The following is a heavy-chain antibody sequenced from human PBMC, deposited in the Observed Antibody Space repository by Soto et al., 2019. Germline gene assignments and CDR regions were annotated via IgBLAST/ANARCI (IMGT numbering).Heavy chain of an antibody. D-gene: IGHD3-10*01. CDR2: IWYDGSNK. Sequence: PGGSLRLSCAASGFTFSSYGMHWVRQAPGKGLEWVAVIWYDGSNKYYADSVKGRFTISRDNSKNTLYLQMNSLRAEDTAVYYCAREGRNGSGKPMDVWGKGTTVTVSS. CDR3: AREGRNGSGKPMDV. CDR1: GFTFSSYG. V-gene: IGHV3-33*01. J-gene: IGHJ6*03.